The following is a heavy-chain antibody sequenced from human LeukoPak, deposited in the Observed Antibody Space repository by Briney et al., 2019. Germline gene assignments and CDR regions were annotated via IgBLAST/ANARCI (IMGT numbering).Heavy chain of an antibody. J-gene: IGHJ4*02. D-gene: IGHD3-10*01. CDR2: INHSGST. CDR3: ASRRGAFDY. V-gene: IGHV4-34*01. CDR1: GVSFSGYY. Sequence: SETLSLTCAVYGVSFSGYYWSWIRQPPGKGLEWIGEINHSGSTNYNPSLKSRVTISVDTSKNQFSLKQSSVTAADTAVYYCASRRGAFDYWGQGTLVTVSS.